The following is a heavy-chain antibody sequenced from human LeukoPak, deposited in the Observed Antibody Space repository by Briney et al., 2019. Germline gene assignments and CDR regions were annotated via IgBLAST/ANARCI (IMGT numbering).Heavy chain of an antibody. CDR3: AREDSSSSPYYYYMDV. V-gene: IGHV1-18*01. Sequence: ASVKVSCKAPGYTFTSYGISWVRQAPGQGLEWMGWISAYNGNTNYAQKLQGRVTMTTDTSTSTAYMELRSLRSDDTAVYYCAREDSSSSPYYYYMDVWGKGTTVTVSS. CDR1: GYTFTSYG. CDR2: ISAYNGNT. D-gene: IGHD6-6*01. J-gene: IGHJ6*03.